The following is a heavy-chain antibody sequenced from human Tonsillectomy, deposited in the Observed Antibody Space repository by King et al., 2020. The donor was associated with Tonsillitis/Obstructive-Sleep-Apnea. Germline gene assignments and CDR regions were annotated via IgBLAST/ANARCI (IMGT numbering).Heavy chain of an antibody. V-gene: IGHV3-7*04. J-gene: IGHJ4*02. CDR1: GFTFTSSW. CDR2: IKQDGSDK. Sequence: VQLVESGGGLVQPGGSLRLSCAASGFTFTSSWMSWVRQAPGKGLEWVANIKQDGSDKYYVDSVKGRFTISRDNAKNSLYLQMNSLRAEDTAVYYCARDLPICSSASCYGYYFDSWGQGTLVTVSS. D-gene: IGHD2-2*01. CDR3: ARDLPICSSASCYGYYFDS.